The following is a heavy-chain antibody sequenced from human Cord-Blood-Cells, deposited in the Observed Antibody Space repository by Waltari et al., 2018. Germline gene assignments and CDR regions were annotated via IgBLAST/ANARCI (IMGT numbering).Heavy chain of an antibody. CDR1: GYSLHPLG. V-gene: IGHV1-18*01. CDR2: ISAYNGNT. J-gene: IGHJ6*02. D-gene: IGHD6-19*01. Sequence: LPLVQSGAEMKKPGPSAKAPSTASGYSLHPLGITWLRQAPGQGLEWMGWISAYNGNTNYAQKLQGRVTMTTDTSTSTAYMELRSLRSDDTAVYYCARDGRYSSGWNRVDVWGQGTTVTVSS. CDR3: ARDGRYSSGWNRVDV.